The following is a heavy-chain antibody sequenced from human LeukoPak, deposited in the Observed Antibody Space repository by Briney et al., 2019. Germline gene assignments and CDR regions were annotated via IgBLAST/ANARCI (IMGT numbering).Heavy chain of an antibody. D-gene: IGHD3-9*01. V-gene: IGHV1-8*01. CDR3: AREGYDILTGYISLNWFDP. CDR1: GYTFTSYD. J-gene: IGHJ5*02. Sequence: GASVKVSCKASGYTFTSYDINWVRQATGQGLEWMGWMNPNSGNTGYAQKFQGRVTMTRNTSISTAYMELSSLRSEDTAVYYCAREGYDILTGYISLNWFDPWGQGTLVTVAS. CDR2: MNPNSGNT.